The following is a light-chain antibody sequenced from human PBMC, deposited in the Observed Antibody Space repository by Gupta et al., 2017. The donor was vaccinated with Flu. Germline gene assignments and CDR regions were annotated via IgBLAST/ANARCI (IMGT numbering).Light chain of an antibody. V-gene: IGKV3-11*01. Sequence: EIVLTQSPATLSLSPGERATLSCRASQSVSSYLAWYQQKPGQAPRLLIYDASNRATGIPARFSGSGSGTDFTLTISSLEPEDLAVYYCQQRSNWPPEVTFGPGTKVDIK. CDR1: QSVSSY. CDR3: QQRSNWPPEVT. J-gene: IGKJ3*01. CDR2: DAS.